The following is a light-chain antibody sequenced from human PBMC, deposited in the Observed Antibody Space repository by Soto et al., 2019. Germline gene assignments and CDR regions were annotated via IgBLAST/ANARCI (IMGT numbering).Light chain of an antibody. Sequence: SVLTQPASVSGSPGQSVTISCTGTSSDVGSYNLVSWYQQHPGKAPKVVIYEDTKRPSGVSDHFSGSKSGNTASLTISGLQADDEADYYCSLYAGSSTLVFGGGTKVTVL. CDR2: EDT. V-gene: IGLV2-23*01. CDR1: SSDVGSYNL. J-gene: IGLJ6*01. CDR3: SLYAGSSTLV.